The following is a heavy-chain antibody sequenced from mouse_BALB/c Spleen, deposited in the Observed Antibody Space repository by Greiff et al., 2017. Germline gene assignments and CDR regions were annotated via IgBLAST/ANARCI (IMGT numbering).Heavy chain of an antibody. CDR1: GFTFTDYY. Sequence: EVKLVESGGGLVQPGGSLRLSCATSGFTFTDYYMSWVRQPPGKALEWLGFIRNKANGYTTEYSASVKGRFTISRDNSQSILYLQMNTLRAEDSATYYCARDIYLYYYGSSGWYFDVWGAGTTVTVSS. V-gene: IGHV7-3*02. J-gene: IGHJ1*01. CDR3: ARDIYLYYYGSSGWYFDV. D-gene: IGHD1-1*01. CDR2: IRNKANGYTT.